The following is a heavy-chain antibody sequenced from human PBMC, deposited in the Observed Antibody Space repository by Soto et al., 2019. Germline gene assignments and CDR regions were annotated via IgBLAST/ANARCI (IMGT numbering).Heavy chain of an antibody. CDR3: ARLKGEDDRSGYYVDY. V-gene: IGHV5-10-1*03. CDR2: IDPTDSYT. D-gene: IGHD3-22*01. Sequence: EVQLVQSGAEVRKPGESLRISCKGSGYSFTNYWISWVRQMPGKGLEWMGTIDPTDSYTNYRPSFHGHVTISADKSISTANLQWSSLKASDTAMYYCARLKGEDDRSGYYVDYWGQGTLVTVSS. CDR1: GYSFTNYW. J-gene: IGHJ4*02.